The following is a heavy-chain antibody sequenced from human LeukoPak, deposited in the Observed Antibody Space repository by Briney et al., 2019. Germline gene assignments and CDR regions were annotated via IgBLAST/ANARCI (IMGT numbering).Heavy chain of an antibody. V-gene: IGHV1-18*01. CDR2: ISAYNGNT. J-gene: IGHJ4*02. CDR1: GYTFTSYG. Sequence: GASVKVSCKASGYTFTSYGISWVRQAPGQGLEWMGWISAYNGNTNYAQKLQGRVTMTTDTSTSTAYMELRSLRSDDTAVYYCARDHYDLRTTWVFDYWGQGTLVTVSS. D-gene: IGHD3-22*01. CDR3: ARDHYDLRTTWVFDY.